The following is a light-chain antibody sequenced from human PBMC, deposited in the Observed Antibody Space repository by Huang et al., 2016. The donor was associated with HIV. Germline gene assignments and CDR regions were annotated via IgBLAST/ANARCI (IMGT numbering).Light chain of an antibody. V-gene: IGKV4-1*01. J-gene: IGKJ1*01. CDR1: QNVLSASNNKNY. CDR3: QKYYTRPG. Sequence: DILLTQSPDSLAVSLGERATINCKSSQNVLSASNNKNYLAWYQLKPGQPPKVLIYWASTRESGVPDRFSGSGSGTDFTLSISSLKPEDVGIYDCQKYYTRPGFGQGTKVEI. CDR2: WAS.